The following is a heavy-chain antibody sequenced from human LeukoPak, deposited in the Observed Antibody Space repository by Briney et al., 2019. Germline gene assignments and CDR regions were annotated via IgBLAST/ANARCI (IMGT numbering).Heavy chain of an antibody. CDR2: ISSNSRYT. CDR1: GFTFSSYS. J-gene: IGHJ4*02. CDR3: ARDWYHAIDY. Sequence: GGSLRLSCAASGFTFSSYSMNWVRQAPGKGLEWVSSISSNSRYTYYADSVKGRFTISRDNAKSSLYLQMNSLRADDTAVYYCARDWYHAIDYWGQGTLVTVSS. V-gene: IGHV3-21*01. D-gene: IGHD2-2*01.